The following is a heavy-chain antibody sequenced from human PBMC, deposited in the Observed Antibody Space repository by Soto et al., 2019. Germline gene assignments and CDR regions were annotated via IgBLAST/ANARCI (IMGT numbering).Heavy chain of an antibody. J-gene: IGHJ4*02. CDR1: GFTFSNYA. D-gene: IGHD6-13*01. V-gene: IGHV3-23*01. CDR2: ISGSGYST. CDR3: AKDQGSSWYEIDY. Sequence: EVQLLESGGGLVQPGGSLRLSCAASGFTFSNYAVTWVRQAPGKGLEWVPTISGSGYSTYYADSVKGRFTISRDNSKNTLYLQMNSLRAEDTAVYYCAKDQGSSWYEIDYWGQGTLVTVSS.